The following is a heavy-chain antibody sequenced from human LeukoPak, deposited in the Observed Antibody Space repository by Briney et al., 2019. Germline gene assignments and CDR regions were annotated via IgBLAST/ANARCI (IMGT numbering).Heavy chain of an antibody. V-gene: IGHV4-39*01. J-gene: IGHJ4*02. Sequence: SETLSLTCTVSGASISSSSYYWGWIRQPPGKGLEWIGSIYYNGDTYYNSSLKSRLTISVDTSKNQFTLKLSSMTAADTALYYCARLRGYTSGNPGYWGQGSLVAVSS. D-gene: IGHD5-18*01. CDR1: GASISSSSYY. CDR2: IYYNGDT. CDR3: ARLRGYTSGNPGY.